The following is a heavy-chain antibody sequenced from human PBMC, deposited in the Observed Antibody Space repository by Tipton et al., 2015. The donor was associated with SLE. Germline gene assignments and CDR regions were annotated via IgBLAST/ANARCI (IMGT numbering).Heavy chain of an antibody. Sequence: TLSLTCTVSVDSISSGAYYWSWIRQHPGKGLEWIAYIYYSGSTYYNPPLKSRVTISVDTSKNQFSLRLSSVTAADTAVYYCARLVPGEGWFDPWGQGTLVTVSS. CDR2: IYYSGST. CDR3: ARLVPGEGWFDP. CDR1: VDSISSGAYY. D-gene: IGHD2-2*01. V-gene: IGHV4-31*03. J-gene: IGHJ5*02.